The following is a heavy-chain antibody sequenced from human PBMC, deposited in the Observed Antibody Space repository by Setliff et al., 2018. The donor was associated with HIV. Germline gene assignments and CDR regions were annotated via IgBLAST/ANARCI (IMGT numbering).Heavy chain of an antibody. CDR1: GFTFGDYA. J-gene: IGHJ4*02. Sequence: GGSLRLSCTAFGFTFGDYAMSWVRQAPGKGLEWVSFIRSKAYGGTTEYAASVKGRFTISRDDSKSIAYLQMNSLKTEDTAVYYCTRAVVVAAIGGFDYWGQGTLVTVSS. CDR2: IRSKAYGGTT. V-gene: IGHV3-49*04. CDR3: TRAVVVAAIGGFDY. D-gene: IGHD2-21*02.